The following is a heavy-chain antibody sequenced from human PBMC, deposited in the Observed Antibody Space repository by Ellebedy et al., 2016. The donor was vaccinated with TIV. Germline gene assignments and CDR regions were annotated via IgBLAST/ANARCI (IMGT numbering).Heavy chain of an antibody. CDR2: IWSDGSDK. CDR1: GFTFSTNR. D-gene: IGHD6-13*01. Sequence: GGSLRLSCAASGFTFSTNRMHWVRQAPGKGLEWVAVIWSDGSDKYYADSVKGRFAISRDNSKNTLFLQMNSLRVEDTAVYFCARQVGSGWYGDWGQGTLVTVSS. CDR3: ARQVGSGWYGD. J-gene: IGHJ4*02. V-gene: IGHV3-33*01.